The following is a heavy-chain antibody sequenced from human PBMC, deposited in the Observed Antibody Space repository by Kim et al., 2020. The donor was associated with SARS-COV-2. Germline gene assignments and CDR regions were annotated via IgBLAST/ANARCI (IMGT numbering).Heavy chain of an antibody. CDR3: VAAEYFHH. V-gene: IGHV3-48*04. CDR2: IKSSSSTI. J-gene: IGHJ1*01. CDR1: GFTFSSYV. Sequence: GGSLRLSCAASGFTFSSYVMNLVRQAPGKGLEWISYIKSSSSTIYYADSVKGLFTISRDNAKNSLYLQMSSLRAEDTAVYYCVAAEYFHHWGQGTLVTVSS.